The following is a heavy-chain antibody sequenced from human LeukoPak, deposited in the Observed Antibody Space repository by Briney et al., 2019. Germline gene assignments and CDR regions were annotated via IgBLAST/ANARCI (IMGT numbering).Heavy chain of an antibody. J-gene: IGHJ3*02. D-gene: IGHD3-22*01. Sequence: GASVKVSCKASGYTFTSYDINWVRQATGQGLEWMGWMNPNSGNTGYAQKLQGRVTMTRNTSISTAYMELGSLRSEDTAVYYCARSSDYYDSSGYYRDDAFDIWGQGTMVTVSS. CDR2: MNPNSGNT. V-gene: IGHV1-8*01. CDR1: GYTFTSYD. CDR3: ARSSDYYDSSGYYRDDAFDI.